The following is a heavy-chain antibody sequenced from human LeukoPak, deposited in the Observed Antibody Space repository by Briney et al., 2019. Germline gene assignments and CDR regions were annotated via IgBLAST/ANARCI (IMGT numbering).Heavy chain of an antibody. D-gene: IGHD3-9*01. CDR3: AGVRDYDILSGAGAFDI. Sequence: ASVKVSCKASGYTFTSYGISWVRQAPGQGLEWMGIINPSGSSATYAQKFQGRVTITRDTSTSTLYMELSSLRSEDTAVYYCAGVRDYDILSGAGAFDIWGQGTMVSVSS. CDR1: GYTFTSYG. V-gene: IGHV1-46*01. CDR2: INPSGSSA. J-gene: IGHJ3*02.